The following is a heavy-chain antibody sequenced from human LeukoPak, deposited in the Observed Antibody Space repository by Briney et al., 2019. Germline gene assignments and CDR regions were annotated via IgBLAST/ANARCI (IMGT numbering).Heavy chain of an antibody. V-gene: IGHV3-23*01. Sequence: PGGSLRLSCAASGFTFRSYAMTWVRQAPGKGLEWVSAISGSGGSTYYADSVKGRFTISRDNSKNMLYLQMNSLRAEDTAVYYCAPRYPSVAAPDYWGQGTLVTVSS. J-gene: IGHJ4*02. CDR3: APRYPSVAAPDY. CDR2: ISGSGGST. CDR1: GFTFRSYA. D-gene: IGHD6-6*01.